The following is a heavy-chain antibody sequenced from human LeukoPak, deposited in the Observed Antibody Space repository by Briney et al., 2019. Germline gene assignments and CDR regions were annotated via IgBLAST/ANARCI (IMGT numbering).Heavy chain of an antibody. J-gene: IGHJ3*02. Sequence: PGGSLRLSCAASGFTFDDYGMSWVRQAPGKGLEWVSGINWNGGSTGYADSVKGRFTISRDNAKNSLYLQMNSLRAEDAALYYCARDRESCGGDCYSSNDAFDIWGQGTMVTVSS. CDR2: INWNGGST. V-gene: IGHV3-20*04. CDR1: GFTFDDYG. D-gene: IGHD2-21*02. CDR3: ARDRESCGGDCYSSNDAFDI.